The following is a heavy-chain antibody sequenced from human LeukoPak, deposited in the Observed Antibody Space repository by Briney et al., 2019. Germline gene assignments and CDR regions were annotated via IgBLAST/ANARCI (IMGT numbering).Heavy chain of an antibody. V-gene: IGHV1-69*05. J-gene: IGHJ4*02. CDR2: IISIFGTA. CDR1: GGTFSSYA. Sequence: ASVKVSCKASGGTFSSYAISWVRQAPGQGLEWMGGIISIFGTANYAQKFQGRVTITTDESTSTAYMELSSLRSEDTAVYYCARDPHGYYFDYWGQGTLVTVSS. CDR3: ARDPHGYYFDY.